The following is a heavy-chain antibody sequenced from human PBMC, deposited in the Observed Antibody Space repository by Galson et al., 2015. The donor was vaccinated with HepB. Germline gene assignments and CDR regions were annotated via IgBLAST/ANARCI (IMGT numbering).Heavy chain of an antibody. Sequence: SLRLSCAASGFTFSSYWMSWVRQAPGKGLEWVASIKQDGSEKYYVDSVKGRFTISRDNAKNSLYLQMNSLRAEDTAVYYCAREGYCTSTSCYTRGTFDYWGQGTLVTVSS. CDR3: AREGYCTSTSCYTRGTFDY. D-gene: IGHD2-2*02. J-gene: IGHJ4*02. CDR2: IKQDGSEK. V-gene: IGHV3-7*03. CDR1: GFTFSSYW.